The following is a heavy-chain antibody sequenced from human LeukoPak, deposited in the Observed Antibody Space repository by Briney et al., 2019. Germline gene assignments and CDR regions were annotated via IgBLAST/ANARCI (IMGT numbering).Heavy chain of an antibody. CDR3: AKETGEADYYYYYMDV. V-gene: IGHV1-2*02. D-gene: IGHD1-26*01. Sequence: ASVKVSCKASGYTFTGYYMHWVRQAPGQGLEWMGWINPNSGGTNYAQKFQGRVTMTRDTSISTAYMELSRLRSEDTAVYYCAKETGEADYYYYYMDVWGKGTTVTISS. CDR1: GYTFTGYY. J-gene: IGHJ6*03. CDR2: INPNSGGT.